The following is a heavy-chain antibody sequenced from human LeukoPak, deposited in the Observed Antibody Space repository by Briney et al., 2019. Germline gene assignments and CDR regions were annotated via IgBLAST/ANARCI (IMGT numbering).Heavy chain of an antibody. J-gene: IGHJ4*02. CDR1: GFTFSTYN. CDR3: ARDSPDGYFFDY. CDR2: ISSSSSVI. V-gene: IGHV3-48*02. Sequence: GGSLRLSCAGSGFTFSTYNMNWVRQAPGKGLEWVSYISSSSSVIYYADSVKGRFTISRANAKNSLFLQRHSLRDEDTAVYYCARDSPDGYFFDYWGQGTLVTVSS.